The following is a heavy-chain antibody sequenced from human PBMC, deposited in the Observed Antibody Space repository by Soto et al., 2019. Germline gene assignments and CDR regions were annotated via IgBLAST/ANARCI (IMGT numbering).Heavy chain of an antibody. V-gene: IGHV4-4*02. J-gene: IGHJ4*02. Sequence: ETLSLTCAVSSGSISSSNWWSWVRQPPGKGLEWIGEIHHSGSTNYNPSLKSRVTISVDKSKNQFSLKLSSVTAADTAVYYCARAVARYPPFDYWGQGTLVTVSS. CDR1: SGSISSSNW. CDR2: IHHSGST. D-gene: IGHD3-16*02. CDR3: ARAVARYPPFDY.